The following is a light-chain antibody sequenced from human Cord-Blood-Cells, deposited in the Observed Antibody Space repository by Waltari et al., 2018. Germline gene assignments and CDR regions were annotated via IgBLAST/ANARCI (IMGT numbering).Light chain of an antibody. J-gene: IGKJ2*01. Sequence: EIVMTQSLATLSVSPGERATLSCSASQSFSSNLAWYQQKRGQAPRLLIYGASTRATGIPARFSGSGSGTEFTLTISSLQSEDFAVYYCQQYNNWPLYTFGQGTKLEIK. CDR3: QQYNNWPLYT. CDR2: GAS. CDR1: QSFSSN. V-gene: IGKV3-15*01.